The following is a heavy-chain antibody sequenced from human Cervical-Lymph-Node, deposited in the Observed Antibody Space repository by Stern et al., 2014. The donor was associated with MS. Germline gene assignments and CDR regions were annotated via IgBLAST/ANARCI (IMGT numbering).Heavy chain of an antibody. CDR1: GYSFSDFY. J-gene: IGHJ5*02. V-gene: IGHV1-2*06. CDR3: TRGDLVIVSVVLGRFDP. Sequence: VQLVQSGAEVKKPGASLKVSCKASGYSFSDFYIHWVRQAPGQGLEWMGRINPKSGGPKYAQKFRGRVTMTSDTSSSTAHMELSRLTSDDTAIYYCTRGDLVIVSVVLGRFDPWGQGTLATVAS. CDR2: INPKSGGP. D-gene: IGHD2/OR15-2a*01.